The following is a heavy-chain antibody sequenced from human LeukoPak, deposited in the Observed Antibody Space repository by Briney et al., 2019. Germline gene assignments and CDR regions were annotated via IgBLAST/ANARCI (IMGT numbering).Heavy chain of an antibody. V-gene: IGHV4-34*01. J-gene: IGHJ6*02. Sequence: SETLSLTCAVYGGSFSGYYWSWIRQPPGKGLEWIGEINHSGSTNYNPSLKSRVTISVDTSKNQFSLKLSSVTAADTAVYYCARGRGYGVMGYGMDVWGQGTTVTVSS. CDR1: GGSFSGYY. D-gene: IGHD4-17*01. CDR3: ARGRGYGVMGYGMDV. CDR2: INHSGST.